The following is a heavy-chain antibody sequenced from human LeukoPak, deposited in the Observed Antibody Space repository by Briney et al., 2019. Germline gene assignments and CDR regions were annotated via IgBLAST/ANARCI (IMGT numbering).Heavy chain of an antibody. D-gene: IGHD5-18*01. CDR3: ARDRVDTPYGGSYY. CDR2: INPNSGGT. J-gene: IGHJ4*02. V-gene: IGHV1-2*02. Sequence: ASVKVSCKASGYIFTGYYMHWVRQAPGQGLEWMGWINPNSGGTNYAQNLQGRVAMTTDTSTSTAYMELRSLRSDDTAVYYCARDRVDTPYGGSYYWGQGTLVTVSS. CDR1: GYIFTGYY.